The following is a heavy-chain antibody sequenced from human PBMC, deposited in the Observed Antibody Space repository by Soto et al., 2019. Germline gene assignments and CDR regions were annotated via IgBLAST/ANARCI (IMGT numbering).Heavy chain of an antibody. CDR3: ARHSSGWYLDR. CDR1: GGYLRGYY. J-gene: IGHJ4*02. D-gene: IGHD6-19*01. Sequence: TSETLSPTRTISGGYLRGYYLAWVRHSPRKGLEWIGYIYYTGSNNYNYNPSLNSRVSMSVDTSKNQFSLKLSSVTAADSAVYYCARHSSGWYLDRWGQGTLVTVSS. V-gene: IGHV4-59*08. CDR2: IYYTGSN.